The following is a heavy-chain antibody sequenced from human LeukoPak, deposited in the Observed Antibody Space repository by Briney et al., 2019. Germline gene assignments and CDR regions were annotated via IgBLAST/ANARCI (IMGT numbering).Heavy chain of an antibody. CDR1: GFSLTTTAVG. CDR2: IDWNDDK. D-gene: IGHD2-2*01. J-gene: IGHJ4*02. Sequence: ASGPTLVNPTQTLTLTCTFSGFSLTTTAVGVGWIRQPPGKALEWLAFIDWNDDKRYSPSLKSRLTITKDTSKSQVTLDMTHMYLEDTATEDCALSFALVPAALQTFDYCGQGTMVTVSS. CDR3: ALSFALVPAALQTFDY. V-gene: IGHV2-5*01.